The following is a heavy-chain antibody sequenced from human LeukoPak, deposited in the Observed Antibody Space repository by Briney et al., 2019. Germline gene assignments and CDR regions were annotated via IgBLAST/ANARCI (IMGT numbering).Heavy chain of an antibody. D-gene: IGHD6-13*01. J-gene: IGHJ5*02. CDR1: GYTFTSCG. V-gene: IGHV1-18*01. CDR3: ARVGASLDSSSPFDP. CDR2: ISAYNGNT. Sequence: ASVKVSCKASGYTFTSCGISWVRQAPGQGLEWMGWISAYNGNTNYAQKLQGRVTMTTDTSTSTAYMELRSLRSDDTAVYYCARVGASLDSSSPFDPWGQGTLVTVSS.